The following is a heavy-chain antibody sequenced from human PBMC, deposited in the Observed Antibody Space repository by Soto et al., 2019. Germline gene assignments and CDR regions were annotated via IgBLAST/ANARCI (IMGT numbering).Heavy chain of an antibody. CDR3: ARYRREAVAGYTLDN. CDR1: GGSMSSYY. J-gene: IGHJ4*02. CDR2: IHYGGGT. D-gene: IGHD6-13*01. V-gene: IGHV4-59*01. Sequence: PSETLSLTCTVSGGSMSSYYWTWIRQPPGKGLEWIGFIHYGGGTVYNPALRSRVTVTVETSKKQFSLNLSSVTAADTAVYYCARYRREAVAGYTLDNWGQGILVTVSS.